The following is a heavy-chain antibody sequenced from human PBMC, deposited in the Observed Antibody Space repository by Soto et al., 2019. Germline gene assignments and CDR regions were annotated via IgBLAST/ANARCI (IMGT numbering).Heavy chain of an antibody. Sequence: SVKVSCKASGGTFSSYAISWLRQAPGQGLEWMGGIIPIFGTANYAQKFQGRVTITADASTSTAYMELSSLRSEDTAVYYRAGSDTSNWFDPWGQGTLGAVS. CDR3: AGSDTSNWFDP. V-gene: IGHV1-69*13. CDR2: IIPIFGTA. J-gene: IGHJ5*02. CDR1: GGTFSSYA. D-gene: IGHD5-18*01.